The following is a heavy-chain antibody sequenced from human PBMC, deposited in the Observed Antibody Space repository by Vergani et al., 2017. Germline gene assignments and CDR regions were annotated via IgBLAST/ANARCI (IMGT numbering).Heavy chain of an antibody. CDR1: GFTVSSNY. J-gene: IGHJ6*03. V-gene: IGHV3-66*02. CDR2: IYSGGST. CDR3: ARVGGYYYYYMDV. D-gene: IGHD1-26*01. Sequence: EVQLVESGGGLVQPGGSLRLSCAASGFTVSSNYMSWVRQAPGKGLEWVSVIYSGGSTYYADSVKGRLTITRDNSKNTLYLQMNSLRAEDTAVYYCARVGGYYYYYMDVWGKGTTVTVSS.